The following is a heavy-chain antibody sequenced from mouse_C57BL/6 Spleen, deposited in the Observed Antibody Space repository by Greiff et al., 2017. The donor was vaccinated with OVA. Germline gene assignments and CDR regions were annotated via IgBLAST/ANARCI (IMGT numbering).Heavy chain of an antibody. D-gene: IGHD1-1*01. J-gene: IGHJ2*01. Sequence: QVQLQQPGAELVMPGASVKLSCKASGYTFTSYWMHWVKQRPGQGLEWIGEIDPSDSDTNYNQKLKGKSTLTVDKSSSTAYMRLSSPTSEYSAVYYCARGDTSLLDFDYWGQGTTLTVSS. CDR3: ARGDTSLLDFDY. V-gene: IGHV1-69*01. CDR2: IDPSDSDT. CDR1: GYTFTSYW.